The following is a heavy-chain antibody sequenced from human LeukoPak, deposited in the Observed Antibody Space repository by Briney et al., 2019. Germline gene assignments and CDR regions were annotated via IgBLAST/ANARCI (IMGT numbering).Heavy chain of an antibody. J-gene: IGHJ5*02. CDR2: IKQDGSEK. Sequence: GGSLRLSCAASGFTFSSYWMSWVRQAPGEGLEWVANIKQDGSEKYYVDSVKGRFTISRDNAKNSLYLQMNSLRAEDTAVYYCARDLPNYDILTGYRWFDPWGQGTLVTVSS. D-gene: IGHD3-9*01. V-gene: IGHV3-7*03. CDR1: GFTFSSYW. CDR3: ARDLPNYDILTGYRWFDP.